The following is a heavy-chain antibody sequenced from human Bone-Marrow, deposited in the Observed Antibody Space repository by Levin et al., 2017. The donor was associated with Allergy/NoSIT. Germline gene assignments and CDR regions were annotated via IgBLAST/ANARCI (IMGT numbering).Heavy chain of an antibody. Sequence: GGSLRLSCAASGFTFSSYGMHWVRQAPGKGLEWVAVIWYDGSNKYYADSVKGRFTISRDNSKNTLYLQMNSLRAEDTAVYYCARDSANRSNYPITYYDYGMDVWGQGTTVTVSS. V-gene: IGHV3-33*01. J-gene: IGHJ6*02. CDR3: ARDSANRSNYPITYYDYGMDV. CDR2: IWYDGSNK. D-gene: IGHD4-11*01. CDR1: GFTFSSYG.